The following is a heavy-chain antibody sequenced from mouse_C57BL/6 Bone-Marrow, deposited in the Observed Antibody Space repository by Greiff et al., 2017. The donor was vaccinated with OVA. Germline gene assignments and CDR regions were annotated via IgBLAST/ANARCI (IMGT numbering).Heavy chain of an antibody. V-gene: IGHV1-54*01. CDR1: GYAFTNYL. Sequence: QVQLKQSGAELVRPGTSVTVSCKASGYAFTNYLIEWVKQRPGQGLEWIGVINPGSGGTNYNEKFKGKATLTADKSSSTAYMQLSSLTSEDSAVYFCARSDGSSYRYFDVWGTGTTVTVSS. D-gene: IGHD1-1*01. CDR3: ARSDGSSYRYFDV. J-gene: IGHJ1*03. CDR2: INPGSGGT.